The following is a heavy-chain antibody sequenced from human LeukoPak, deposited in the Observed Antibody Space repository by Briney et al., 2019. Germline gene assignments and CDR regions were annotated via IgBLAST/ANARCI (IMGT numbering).Heavy chain of an antibody. CDR3: ARGNGFVRRWLQFYYYHMDV. Sequence: GASVKVSCKASGYTFTSYDINWVRQATGQGLEWMGWMNPNSGNTGYAQKFQGRVTMTRNTSISTAYMELSSLRSEDTAVYYCARGNGFVRRWLQFYYYHMDVWGKGTTVTISS. CDR2: MNPNSGNT. D-gene: IGHD5-24*01. CDR1: GYTFTSYD. V-gene: IGHV1-8*01. J-gene: IGHJ6*03.